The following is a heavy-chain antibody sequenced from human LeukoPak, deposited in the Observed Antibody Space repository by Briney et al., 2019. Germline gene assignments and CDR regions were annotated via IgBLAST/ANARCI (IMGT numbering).Heavy chain of an antibody. CDR3: ATAHICSGGSCYSVVDY. J-gene: IGHJ4*02. D-gene: IGHD2-15*01. CDR2: VDPEDGET. V-gene: IGHV1-69-2*01. Sequence: ASVKVSCKVSGYTFTDYYMHWVQQAPGKGLEWMGLVDPEDGETIYAEKFQGRGTITADTSTDTAYMELSSLRSEDTAVYYCATAHICSGGSCYSVVDYWGQGTLVTVSS. CDR1: GYTFTDYY.